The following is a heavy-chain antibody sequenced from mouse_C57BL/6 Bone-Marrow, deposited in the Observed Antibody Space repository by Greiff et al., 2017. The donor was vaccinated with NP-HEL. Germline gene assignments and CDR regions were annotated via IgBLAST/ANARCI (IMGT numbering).Heavy chain of an antibody. CDR1: GFTFSDYY. V-gene: IGHV5-16*01. J-gene: IGHJ4*01. CDR3: AKITVFGAMDY. D-gene: IGHD2-4*01. CDR2: INYDGSST. Sequence: EVQLVESEGGLVQPGSSMKLSCTASGFTFSDYYMAWVRQVPEKGLEWVANINYDGSSTYYLDSLKSRFIISRDNAKNILYLQMSSLKSEDTATYYCAKITVFGAMDYWGQGTSVTVSS.